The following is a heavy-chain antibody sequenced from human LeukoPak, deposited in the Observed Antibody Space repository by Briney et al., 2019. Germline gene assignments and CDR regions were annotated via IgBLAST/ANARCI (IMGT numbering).Heavy chain of an antibody. D-gene: IGHD3-22*01. V-gene: IGHV1-69*05. CDR3: ARNGVPYYYDSSGLDY. Sequence: SVKASCKASGGTFSSYAISWVRQAPGQGLEWMGGIIPIFGTANYAQKFQGRVTITTDESTSTAYMELSSLRSEDTAVYYCARNGVPYYYDSSGLDYWGQGTLVTVSS. CDR1: GGTFSSYA. CDR2: IIPIFGTA. J-gene: IGHJ4*02.